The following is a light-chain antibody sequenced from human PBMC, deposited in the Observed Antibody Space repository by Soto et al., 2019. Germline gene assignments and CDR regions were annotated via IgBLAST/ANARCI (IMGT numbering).Light chain of an antibody. V-gene: IGKV3-20*01. J-gene: IGKJ1*01. CDR3: QQYGSSGT. Sequence: EIVLTQSPGTLSLSPGERATLSCRASQSVSNNYLAWYQQKPGQAPRLLXXXXYKRATGIPDRFSGSGSGTDFTLTISRLEPEDFAVYYCQQYGSSGTFGQGTKVDIK. CDR2: XXY. CDR1: QSVSNNY.